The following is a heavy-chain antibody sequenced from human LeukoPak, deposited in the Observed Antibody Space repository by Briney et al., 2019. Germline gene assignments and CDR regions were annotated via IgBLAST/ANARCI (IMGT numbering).Heavy chain of an antibody. V-gene: IGHV3-23*01. CDR2: ISGSDGST. CDR3: AKKPGHYYDSSGYSREYYFDY. Sequence: PGGSLRLSCAASGFTFSSYAMSWVRQAPGKGLEWVSAISGSDGSTYYADSVKGRFTISRDNSKNTLYLQMNSLRAEDTAVYYCAKKPGHYYDSSGYSREYYFDYWGQGTLVTVSS. CDR1: GFTFSSYA. J-gene: IGHJ4*02. D-gene: IGHD3-22*01.